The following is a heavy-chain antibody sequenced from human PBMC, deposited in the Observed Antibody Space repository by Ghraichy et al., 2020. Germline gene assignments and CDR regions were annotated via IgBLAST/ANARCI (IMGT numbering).Heavy chain of an antibody. CDR2: IYYSGST. V-gene: IGHV4-59*01. CDR3: ARWWDPMVYEYYYGMDV. J-gene: IGHJ6*02. Sequence: SETLSLTCTVSGGSISSYYWSWIWQPPGKGLEWIGYIYYSGSTNYNPSLKSRVTISVDTSKNQFSLKLSSVTAADTAVYYCARWWDPMVYEYYYGMDVWGQGTTVTVSS. D-gene: IGHD2-8*01. CDR1: GGSISSYY.